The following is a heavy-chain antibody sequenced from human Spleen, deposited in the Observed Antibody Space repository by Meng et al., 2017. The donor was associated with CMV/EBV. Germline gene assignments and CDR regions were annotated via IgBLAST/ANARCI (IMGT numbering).Heavy chain of an antibody. V-gene: IGHV1-18*01. CDR1: GYTFPNYG. Sequence: SGYTFPNYGISWVRQAPGQGLEWMGWISADNGNTNYAQKLQGRVTMTTDTSTGTAYMELRSLRSDDTAVYYCARDYYDFSGYSNWFDPWGQGTLVTVSS. J-gene: IGHJ5*02. CDR2: ISADNGNT. CDR3: ARDYYDFSGYSNWFDP. D-gene: IGHD3-22*01.